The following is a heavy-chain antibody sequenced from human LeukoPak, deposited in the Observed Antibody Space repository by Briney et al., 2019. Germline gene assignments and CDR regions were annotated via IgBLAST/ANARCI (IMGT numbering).Heavy chain of an antibody. CDR1: GGTFSSYA. V-gene: IGHV1-69*06. J-gene: IGHJ4*02. D-gene: IGHD6-19*01. CDR3: ARCSSGWYRAYFDY. Sequence: GASVKVSCKASGGTFSSYAISWVRQAPGQGLEWMGGIIPIFGTANYAQKFQGRVTITADKSTSTAYMELSSLRSEDTAVYYCARCSSGWYRAYFDYWGQGTLVTVSS. CDR2: IIPIFGTA.